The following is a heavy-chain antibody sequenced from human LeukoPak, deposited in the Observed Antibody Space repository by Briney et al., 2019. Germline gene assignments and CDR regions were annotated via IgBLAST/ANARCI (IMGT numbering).Heavy chain of an antibody. V-gene: IGHV3-48*04. J-gene: IGHJ6*02. D-gene: IGHD2-2*01. CDR1: GFTFSSYS. CDR2: ISSSSSTI. CDR3: ARVRSSTTPYYYYGMDV. Sequence: PGGSLRLSCAASGFTFSSYSMNWVRQAPGKGLEWGSYISSSSSTIYYADSVKGRFTISRDNAKNSLYLQMNSLRAEDTAVYYCARVRSSTTPYYYYGMDVWGQGTTVTVSS.